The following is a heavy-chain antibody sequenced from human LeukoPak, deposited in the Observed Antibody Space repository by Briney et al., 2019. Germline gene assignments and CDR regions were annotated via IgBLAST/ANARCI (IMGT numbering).Heavy chain of an antibody. CDR1: VYSFTSYS. J-gene: IGHJ4*02. CDR3: ARDRGPPNRLVTTKGYFDF. CDR2: ISPYNGDT. Sequence: ASVKVSCTSSVYSFTSYSIIWVRQAPGQGLEWMGWISPYNGDTDYAQKLQGRVTMNTDTSTSTAYMELRSLRSDDTAIYYCARDRGPPNRLVTTKGYFDFWGQGTLVIVSS. V-gene: IGHV1-18*01. D-gene: IGHD3-9*01.